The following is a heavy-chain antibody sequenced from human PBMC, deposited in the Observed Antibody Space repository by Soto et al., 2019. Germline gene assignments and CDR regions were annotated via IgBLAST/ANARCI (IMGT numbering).Heavy chain of an antibody. CDR2: LIPNFDTP. J-gene: IGHJ6*02. D-gene: IGHD3-10*01. CDR3: AVAMVREILIFESSGMHV. Sequence: QVQLVQSGAEVQKPGSSVKVSCKTSGGTFNNYAISWVRQAPGQGLEWMGGLIPNFDTPNYAQKFQDRLTIIADESTSTVSMELRSLRSDDTAVYYCAVAMVREILIFESSGMHVWGQGTTGTVSS. CDR1: GGTFNNYA. V-gene: IGHV1-69*01.